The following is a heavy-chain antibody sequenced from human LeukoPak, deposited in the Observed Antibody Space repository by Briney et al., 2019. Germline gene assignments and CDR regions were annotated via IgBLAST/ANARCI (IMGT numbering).Heavy chain of an antibody. CDR1: GFTFSNYG. CDR2: ISNDGSNK. V-gene: IGHV3-30*18. J-gene: IGHJ4*02. D-gene: IGHD1-26*01. Sequence: PGGFLRLSCAASGFTFSNYGTHWVRQAPGKGLEWVAVISNDGSNKHYTDSVKGRFTISRDNSKNTLYLQMNSLRAEDTAVYYCAKDLRVGDHFDYWGQGTLVTVSS. CDR3: AKDLRVGDHFDY.